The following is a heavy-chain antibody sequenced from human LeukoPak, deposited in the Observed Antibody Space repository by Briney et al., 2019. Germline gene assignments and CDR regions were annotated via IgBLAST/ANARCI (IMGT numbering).Heavy chain of an antibody. Sequence: GGSLRLSCTASGFTFSSYSMNWVRQAPGKGLEWVSSISSSSSYIYYADSVKGRFTISRDNAKNSLYLQMNSLRAEDTAVYYCARPAKTVTEFDYWGQGTLVTVSS. CDR3: ARPAKTVTEFDY. CDR1: GFTFSSYS. J-gene: IGHJ4*02. CDR2: ISSSSSYI. D-gene: IGHD2-8*02. V-gene: IGHV3-21*01.